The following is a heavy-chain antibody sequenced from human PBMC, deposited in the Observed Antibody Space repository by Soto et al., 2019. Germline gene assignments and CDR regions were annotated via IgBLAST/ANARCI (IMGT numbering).Heavy chain of an antibody. CDR2: IYYSGST. D-gene: IGHD3-10*01. CDR1: GGSISSSSYY. V-gene: IGHV4-39*01. Sequence: SETLSLTCTVSGGSISSSSYYWGWIRQPPGKGLEWIGSIYYSGSTYYNPSLKSRVTISVDTSKNQFSLKLSSVTAADTAVYYCASSYYGSGSYYHRKLWFDPWGQGTLVTVSS. J-gene: IGHJ5*02. CDR3: ASSYYGSGSYYHRKLWFDP.